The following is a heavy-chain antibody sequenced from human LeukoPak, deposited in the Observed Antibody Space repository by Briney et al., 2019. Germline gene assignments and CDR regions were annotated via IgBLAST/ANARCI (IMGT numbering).Heavy chain of an antibody. CDR1: GFPFSRYW. J-gene: IGHJ4*02. D-gene: IGHD3-16*02. V-gene: IGHV3-74*01. CDR2: INSDGSST. CDR3: ATFTERENYHYTANL. Sequence: GGSLRLSCAASGFPFSRYWIHWVRQSPGKGVVGVLRINSDGSSTNYADSVKGRFTISRDNAKNTLYLQMNSLRAEDTAVYYCATFTERENYHYTANLWGQGTLVIVS.